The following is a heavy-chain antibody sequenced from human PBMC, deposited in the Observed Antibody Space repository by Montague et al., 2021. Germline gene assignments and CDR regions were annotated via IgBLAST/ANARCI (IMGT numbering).Heavy chain of an antibody. D-gene: IGHD6-19*01. Sequence: SETLSLTCAVYGGSPICYLGHWIRQPPGRDLAWIGQITHSGSTSDNPSLKSRVTMSVDTSENHVSRRLSSVTAADVSVYYCTRGEVAVTGIDYWGQGALVTVSS. CDR2: ITHSGST. J-gene: IGHJ4*02. V-gene: IGHV4-34*01. CDR1: GGSPICYL. CDR3: TRGEVAVTGIDY.